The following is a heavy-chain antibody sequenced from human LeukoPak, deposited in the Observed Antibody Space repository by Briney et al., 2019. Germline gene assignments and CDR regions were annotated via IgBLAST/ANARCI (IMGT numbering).Heavy chain of an antibody. CDR3: ARGRSGYYWDY. CDR2: IFSGGTT. CDR1: GFTVSSNY. D-gene: IGHD3-3*01. J-gene: IGHJ4*02. V-gene: IGHV3-53*01. Sequence: GGSLRLSCAASGFTVSSNYMSWVREAPGNGLEWVSVIFSGGTTYYADSVKGRFTISRDNAQSSLYLQMSSLRDEDTAVYYCARGRSGYYWDYWGQGTLATVSS.